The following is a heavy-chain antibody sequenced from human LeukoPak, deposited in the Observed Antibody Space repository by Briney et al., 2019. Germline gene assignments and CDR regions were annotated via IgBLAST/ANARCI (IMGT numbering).Heavy chain of an antibody. V-gene: IGHV3-13*01. Sequence: GGSLRLSCAASGFTFSSYDMHWVRQATGEGLEWVSAIGTAGDTYYPGSVKGRFTISRENAKNSLYLQMNSLRAGDTAVYYCARARLNYDILTGYYFDYWGQGTLVTVSS. CDR3: ARARLNYDILTGYYFDY. J-gene: IGHJ4*02. CDR2: IGTAGDT. D-gene: IGHD3-9*01. CDR1: GFTFSSYD.